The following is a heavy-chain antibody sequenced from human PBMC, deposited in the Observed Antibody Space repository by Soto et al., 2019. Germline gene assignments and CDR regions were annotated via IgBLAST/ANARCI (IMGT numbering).Heavy chain of an antibody. CDR3: ATGITMVRGAPHYWFDP. CDR2: INHSGST. Sequence: SETLSLTCAVYGGSFSGYYWSWIRQPPGKGLEWIGEINHSGSTNYNPSLKIRVTISVDTSKNQFSLKLSSVTAADTAVYYCATGITMVRGAPHYWFDPWGQGTLVTVSS. CDR1: GGSFSGYY. J-gene: IGHJ5*02. D-gene: IGHD3-10*01. V-gene: IGHV4-34*01.